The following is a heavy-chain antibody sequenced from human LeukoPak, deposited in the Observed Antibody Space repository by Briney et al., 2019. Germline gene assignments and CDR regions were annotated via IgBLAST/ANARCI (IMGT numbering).Heavy chain of an antibody. CDR1: GGTFSSYA. J-gene: IGHJ3*02. CDR2: IIPIFGTA. V-gene: IGHV1-69*06. D-gene: IGHD3-22*01. Sequence: ASVKVSCKASGGTFSSYAISWVRQAPGQGLEWMGGIIPIFGTANYAQKFQGRVTITADKSTSTAYMELSSLRSEDTAVYYCARVNTMIVVGGPSDAFDIWGQGTMVTVSS. CDR3: ARVNTMIVVGGPSDAFDI.